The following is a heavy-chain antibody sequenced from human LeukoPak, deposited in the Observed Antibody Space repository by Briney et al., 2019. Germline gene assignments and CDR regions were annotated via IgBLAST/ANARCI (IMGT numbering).Heavy chain of an antibody. CDR3: ARRGDYYDSSGYYSKAFDI. V-gene: IGHV5-51*01. Sequence: GESLKISCKGSGYSFTSYWIGWVRQMPGKGLEWMGIIYPGDSDTRYSPSFQGQVTISADKSISTAYLQWSSLKASDTAVYYCARRGDYYDSSGYYSKAFDIWGQGTMVTVSS. CDR1: GYSFTSYW. D-gene: IGHD3-22*01. J-gene: IGHJ3*02. CDR2: IYPGDSDT.